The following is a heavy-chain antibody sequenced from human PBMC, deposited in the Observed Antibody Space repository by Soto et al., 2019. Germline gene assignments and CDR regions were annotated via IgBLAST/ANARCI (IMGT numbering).Heavy chain of an antibody. D-gene: IGHD2-8*01. J-gene: IGHJ4*02. CDR1: GGSISNNSYY. CDR2: IYYSGST. V-gene: IGHV4-39*01. Sequence: SETLSLTCTVSGGSISNNSYYWGWIRQPPGEGLEWIGSIYYSGSTYYNPSLKSRVTMSVDTSKNQFSLKLSSVTAADTAVYYCAYSMYDLGPTLWGQGTLVTVSS. CDR3: AYSMYDLGPTL.